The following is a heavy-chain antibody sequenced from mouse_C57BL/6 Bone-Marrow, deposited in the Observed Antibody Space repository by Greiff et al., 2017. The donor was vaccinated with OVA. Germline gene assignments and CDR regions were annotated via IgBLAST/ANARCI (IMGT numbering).Heavy chain of an antibody. Sequence: QVQLQQPGAELVKPGASVKMSCKASGYTFTSYWITWVKQRPGQGLEWIGDIYPGSGSTNYNEKFKSKATLTVDTSSSTAYMQLSSLTSEASAVYYCARDYYGSSYHYFDYWGQVTTLTVSS. D-gene: IGHD1-1*01. J-gene: IGHJ2*01. CDR1: GYTFTSYW. CDR3: ARDYYGSSYHYFDY. CDR2: IYPGSGST. V-gene: IGHV1-55*01.